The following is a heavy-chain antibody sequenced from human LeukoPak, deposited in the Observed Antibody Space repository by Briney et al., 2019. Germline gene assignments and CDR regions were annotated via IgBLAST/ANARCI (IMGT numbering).Heavy chain of an antibody. V-gene: IGHV3-15*01. CDR3: TTATSTTASWS. CDR2: IKRKAEGGTT. J-gene: IGHJ5*02. Sequence: GGSLRLSCAASGLTFSNIWMTWGRQAPGKGLEWVGRIKRKAEGGTTDYAAPVRGRFTISRDDSKTTLYLQMNSLKAEDTAVYYCTTATSTTASWSWGQGTLVTVSS. D-gene: IGHD1-1*01. CDR1: GLTFSNIW.